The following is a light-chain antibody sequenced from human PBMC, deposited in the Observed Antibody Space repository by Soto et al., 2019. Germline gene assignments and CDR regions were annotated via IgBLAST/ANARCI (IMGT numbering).Light chain of an antibody. CDR3: CSYAGSSTFEV. Sequence: QSALTQPASVSGSPGQSITISCTGTSSDVGSYNLVSWYQQHPGKAPKLMIYEGGKRPSGVSNRFSGSKSGNTASLTISGLQAEDEADYYCCSYAGSSTFEVFGTGTKLTVL. CDR2: EGG. CDR1: SSDVGSYNL. J-gene: IGLJ1*01. V-gene: IGLV2-23*03.